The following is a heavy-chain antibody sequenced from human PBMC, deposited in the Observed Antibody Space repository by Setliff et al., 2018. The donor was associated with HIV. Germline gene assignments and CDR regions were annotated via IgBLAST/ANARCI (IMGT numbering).Heavy chain of an antibody. CDR2: IYHSEST. J-gene: IGHJ4*02. Sequence: ETLSLTCAVSGYSISSGYYWGWIRQPPGKGLEWIGSIYHSESTYYNPSLKSRVTISVDTSKNQFSLKLSSVTAADTAVYYCARGVRDNSGWSSYYFDYWGQGTLVTVSS. D-gene: IGHD6-19*01. CDR1: GYSISSGYY. V-gene: IGHV4-38-2*01. CDR3: ARGVRDNSGWSSYYFDY.